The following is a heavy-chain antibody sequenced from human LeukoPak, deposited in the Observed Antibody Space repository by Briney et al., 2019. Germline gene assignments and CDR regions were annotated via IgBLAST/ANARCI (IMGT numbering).Heavy chain of an antibody. D-gene: IGHD3-10*01. CDR1: GFTVSSNY. J-gene: IGHJ3*01. CDR3: AKDPYYYGSGSMGL. Sequence: PGGSLRLSCAASGFTVSSNYMSWVRQAPGKGLEWVSVIYSGGSTYYADSVKGRFTISRDNSKNTLYLQMNSLRAEDTAVYYCAKDPYYYGSGSMGLWGQGTMVTVSS. CDR2: IYSGGST. V-gene: IGHV3-53*01.